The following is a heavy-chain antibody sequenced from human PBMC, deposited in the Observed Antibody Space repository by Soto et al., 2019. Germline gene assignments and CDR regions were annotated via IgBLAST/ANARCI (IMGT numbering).Heavy chain of an antibody. J-gene: IGHJ4*02. CDR2: ISSNGGST. CDR3: ARSGHNGYYFDY. D-gene: IGHD3-10*01. CDR1: GFTFSRYA. Sequence: GGSLRLSCAASGFTFSRYAMYWVRQAPGKGLEDVSAISSNGGSTYYANSVKGRFTISRDNSKNTLYLQMGSLRAEDMAVYYCARSGHNGYYFDYWGQGT. V-gene: IGHV3-64*01.